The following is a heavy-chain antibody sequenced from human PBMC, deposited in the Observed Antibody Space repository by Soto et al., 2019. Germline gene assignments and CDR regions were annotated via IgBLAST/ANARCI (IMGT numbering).Heavy chain of an antibody. Sequence: SETLSLTCTVSGGSISSGVYYWSWIRHHPGKGLEWIGYIYYSGSTYYNPSLKSRVTISVDTSKNQFSLKLSSVTAADTAVYYCARVLGYSGSPRVIDYWGQGTLVTVSS. CDR2: IYYSGST. V-gene: IGHV4-31*03. D-gene: IGHD5-12*01. CDR1: GGSISSGVYY. J-gene: IGHJ4*02. CDR3: ARVLGYSGSPRVIDY.